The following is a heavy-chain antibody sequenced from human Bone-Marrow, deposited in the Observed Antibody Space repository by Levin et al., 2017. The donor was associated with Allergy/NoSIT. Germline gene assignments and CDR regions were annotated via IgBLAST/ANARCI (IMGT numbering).Heavy chain of an antibody. J-gene: IGHJ5*02. Sequence: GGSLRLSCAASGFTFSRYAMHWVRQAPGKGLEWVAVISYDGNNKYDADSVKGRFTISRDNSKNTLYVQMNSLRPEDTAVYFCARGLEYSGLPWGQGTLVTVSS. V-gene: IGHV3-30-3*01. CDR1: GFTFSRYA. CDR2: ISYDGNNK. CDR3: ARGLEYSGLP. D-gene: IGHD5-12*01.